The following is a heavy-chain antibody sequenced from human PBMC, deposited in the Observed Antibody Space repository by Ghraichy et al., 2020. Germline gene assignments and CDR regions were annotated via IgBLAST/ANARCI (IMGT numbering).Heavy chain of an antibody. CDR1: GGSISSYY. Sequence: SETLSLTCTVSGGSISSYYWSWIRQPPGKGLEWIGYIYYSGSTNYNPSLKSRVTISVDTSKNQFSLKLSSVTAADTAVYYCARGLGPTVTRKISWGQGTMVTVSS. CDR2: IYYSGST. D-gene: IGHD4-17*01. CDR3: ARGLGPTVTRKIS. J-gene: IGHJ3*01. V-gene: IGHV4-59*01.